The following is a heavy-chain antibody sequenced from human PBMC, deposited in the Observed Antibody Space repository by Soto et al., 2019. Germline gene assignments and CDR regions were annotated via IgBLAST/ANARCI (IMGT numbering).Heavy chain of an antibody. D-gene: IGHD2-21*02. V-gene: IGHV4-30-2*01. CDR1: SGGFG. J-gene: IGHJ4*02. CDR2: IYHSGST. CDR3: ARATAIVYYFDY. Sequence: SGGFGGRCIRQPPGKGLEWIGYIYHSGSTYYNPSLKSRVTISVDRSKNQFSLKLSSVTAADTAVYYCARATAIVYYFDYLGQGTLVTVSS.